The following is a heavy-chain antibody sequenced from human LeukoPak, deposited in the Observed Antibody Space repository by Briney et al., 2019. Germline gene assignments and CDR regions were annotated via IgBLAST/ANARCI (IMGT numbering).Heavy chain of an antibody. V-gene: IGHV1-69*02. Sequence: ASVKVSCKASGGTLSSYPVSWVRQAPGQGLELMGRIIPILDLTNYAQRFQGRVTITADTSTSTVYMELNSLRSEDTAVYYCASRYYDSSRYYQYYFDYWGQGTLVTVSS. J-gene: IGHJ4*02. CDR1: GGTLSSYP. CDR3: ASRYYDSSRYYQYYFDY. D-gene: IGHD3-22*01. CDR2: IIPILDLT.